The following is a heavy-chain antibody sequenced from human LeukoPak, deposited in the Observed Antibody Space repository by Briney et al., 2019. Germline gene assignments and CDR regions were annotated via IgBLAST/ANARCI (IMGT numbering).Heavy chain of an antibody. V-gene: IGHV3-15*01. CDR3: TTDSYDSSGYYQDYYGMDV. Sequence: PGGSLRLSCAASGFTFSNAWMSWVRQAPGKGLEWVGRIKSKTDGGTTDYAAPVKGRFTISRDDSKNTLYLQMNSLKTEDTAVYYCTTDSYDSSGYYQDYYGMDVWGQGTTVTVS. CDR2: IKSKTDGGTT. J-gene: IGHJ6*02. D-gene: IGHD3-22*01. CDR1: GFTFSNAW.